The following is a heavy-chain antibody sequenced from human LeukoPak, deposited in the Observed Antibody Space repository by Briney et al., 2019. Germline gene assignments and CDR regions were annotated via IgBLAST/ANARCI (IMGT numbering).Heavy chain of an antibody. CDR3: ARVCSSTSCHGGFDP. CDR2: INHSGST. CDR1: AGSFSGYY. V-gene: IGHV4-34*01. D-gene: IGHD2-2*01. Sequence: SETLSLTCAVYAGSFSGYYWSWIRQPPGKGLEWIGEINHSGSTNYNPSLKSRVTISVDTSKNQFSLKLSSVTAADTAVYYCARVCSSTSCHGGFDPWGQGTLVTVSS. J-gene: IGHJ5*02.